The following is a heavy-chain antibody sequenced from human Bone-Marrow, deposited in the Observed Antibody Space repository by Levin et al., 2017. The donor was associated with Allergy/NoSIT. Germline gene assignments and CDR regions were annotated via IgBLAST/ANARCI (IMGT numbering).Heavy chain of an antibody. CDR2: ISGSGGST. Sequence: GGSLRLSCAASGFTFSSYAMSWVRQAPGKGLEWVSAISGSGGSTYYADSVKGRFTISRDNSKNTLYLQMNSLRAEDTAVYYCAKEVTALTLIVVVPAGIDYWGQGTLVTVSS. CDR1: GFTFSSYA. J-gene: IGHJ4*02. V-gene: IGHV3-23*01. D-gene: IGHD2-2*01. CDR3: AKEVTALTLIVVVPAGIDY.